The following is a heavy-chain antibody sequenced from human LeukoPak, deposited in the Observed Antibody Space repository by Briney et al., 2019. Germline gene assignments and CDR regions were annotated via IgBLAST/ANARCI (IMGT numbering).Heavy chain of an antibody. CDR1: GLTFSSYA. J-gene: IGHJ4*02. Sequence: TGGSLRLSCAASGLTFSSYAMSWVRQAPGKGLEWVSAISGSGGSTYYADSVKGRFTISRDNSNNTLYLQMNSLRAEDTAVYYCAKDTGDIVVVPAASIYYFDYWGQGTLVTVSS. D-gene: IGHD2-2*01. CDR2: ISGSGGST. CDR3: AKDTGDIVVVPAASIYYFDY. V-gene: IGHV3-23*01.